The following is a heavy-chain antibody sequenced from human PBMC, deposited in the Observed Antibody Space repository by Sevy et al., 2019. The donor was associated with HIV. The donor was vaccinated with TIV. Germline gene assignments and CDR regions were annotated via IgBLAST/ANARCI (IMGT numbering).Heavy chain of an antibody. CDR1: GGTFSSYA. CDR3: ARDRFWSGYYSIDP. D-gene: IGHD3-3*01. J-gene: IGHJ5*02. Sequence: ASVKVSCKASGGTFSSYAINWVRQAPGQGLEWMGGIIPIFGTANYAQKFQGRVTITADESTSTAYMELSSLRSEDTAVYYCARDRFWSGYYSIDPWGQGTLVTVSS. V-gene: IGHV1-69*13. CDR2: IIPIFGTA.